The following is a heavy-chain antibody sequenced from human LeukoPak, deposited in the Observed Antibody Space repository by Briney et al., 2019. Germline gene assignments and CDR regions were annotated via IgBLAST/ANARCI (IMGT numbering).Heavy chain of an antibody. V-gene: IGHV3-21*01. Sequence: GGSLRLSCAASGFTFSVYSINWVRQAPGKGLEWVSSISSSSSDIYYADSMKGRFTISRDNAKNSLYLQMNSLRAEDTAVYYCARDTGIYGSGSYYSSWGQGTLVTVSS. CDR3: ARDTGIYGSGSYYSS. CDR1: GFTFSVYS. J-gene: IGHJ5*02. CDR2: ISSSSSDI. D-gene: IGHD3-10*01.